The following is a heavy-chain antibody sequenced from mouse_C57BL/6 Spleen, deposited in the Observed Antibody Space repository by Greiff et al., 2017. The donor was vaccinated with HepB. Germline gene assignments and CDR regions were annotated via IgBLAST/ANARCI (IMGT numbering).Heavy chain of an antibody. Sequence: EVQVVESGGGLVKPGGSLKLSCAASGFTFSSYAMSWVRQTPEKRLEWVATISDGGSYTYYPDNVKGRFTISRDNAKNNLYLQMSHLKSEDTAMYYCARDTAVVPLDYWGQGTTLTVSS. CDR1: GFTFSSYA. CDR2: ISDGGSYT. J-gene: IGHJ2*01. CDR3: ARDTAVVPLDY. V-gene: IGHV5-4*01. D-gene: IGHD1-1*01.